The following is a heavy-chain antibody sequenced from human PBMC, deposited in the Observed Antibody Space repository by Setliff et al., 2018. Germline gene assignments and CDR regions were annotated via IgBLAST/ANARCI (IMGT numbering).Heavy chain of an antibody. CDR3: ARRYEVVIITKTGAFDI. Sequence: SETLSLTCNVSGDSMNDNHWTWIRQPPGKGLEWIGYIYTSGGTNYNPSLKSRVTISVDMSKNQFSLKLRSVTAADTAVYYCARRYEVVIITKTGAFDIWGPGTMVTVSS. CDR1: GDSMNDNH. D-gene: IGHD3-22*01. J-gene: IGHJ3*02. V-gene: IGHV4-4*08. CDR2: IYTSGGT.